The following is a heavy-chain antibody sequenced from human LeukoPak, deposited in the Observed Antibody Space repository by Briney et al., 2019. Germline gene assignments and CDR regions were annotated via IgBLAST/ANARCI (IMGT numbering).Heavy chain of an antibody. CDR1: GFTFSSYV. V-gene: IGHV3-33*01. D-gene: IGHD1-26*01. CDR3: ARDRSWDKGAFDI. Sequence: GRSLRLSCAASGFTFSSYVMHWVRQAPGKGLEWVAVIWYDGSNKYYADSVKGRFTISRDNSKNTLYLQMNSLRAEDTAVYYCARDRSWDKGAFDIWGQGTMVTVSS. CDR2: IWYDGSNK. J-gene: IGHJ3*02.